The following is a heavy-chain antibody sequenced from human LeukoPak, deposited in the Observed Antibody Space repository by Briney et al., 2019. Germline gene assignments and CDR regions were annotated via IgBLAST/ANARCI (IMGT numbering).Heavy chain of an antibody. Sequence: PSETLSLTCAVYGGSFSGYYWSWIRQPPGKGLEWIGEINHSGSTNYNPALKSRVTISVDTSKTQFSLKLSSVTAADTAVYYCARDEAHPNTYYYGSGSYYARLDIWGQGTMVTVSS. V-gene: IGHV4-34*01. CDR1: GGSFSGYY. CDR2: INHSGST. J-gene: IGHJ3*02. D-gene: IGHD3-10*01. CDR3: ARDEAHPNTYYYGSGSYYARLDI.